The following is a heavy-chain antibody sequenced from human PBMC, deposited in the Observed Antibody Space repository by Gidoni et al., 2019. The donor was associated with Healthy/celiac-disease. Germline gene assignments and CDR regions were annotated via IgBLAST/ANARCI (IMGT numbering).Heavy chain of an antibody. J-gene: IGHJ3*02. CDR2: IDWDDDK. V-gene: IGHV2-70*04. CDR3: AWGEVWGGYSDDFDI. D-gene: IGHD3-3*01. CDR1: RSSPRTSGLR. Sequence: QVTLKESGPALVKPTQTLTLTCTFSRSSPRTSGLRVSWIRQPPGKALEWLARIDWDDDKCYSTSLKTRLTISKDTSKDQVVLTMTNMDPVETATYYCAWGEVWGGYSDDFDIWGQGTMVTVSS.